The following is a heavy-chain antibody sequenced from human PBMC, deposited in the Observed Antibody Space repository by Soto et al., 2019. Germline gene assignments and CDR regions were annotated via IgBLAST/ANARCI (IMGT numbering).Heavy chain of an antibody. CDR1: GASISTGKW. V-gene: IGHV4-4*02. D-gene: IGHD5-18*01. J-gene: IGHJ4*02. CDR2: ISPSVSA. Sequence: QVQLQESGPGLVKPSETLTLTCAVSGASISTGKWWSWVRQPPGKGLEWIGEISPSVSANYNPALRSRVTIEVDKSKNQFSLKLSVTAADTAMYDCTRDRDSGYSLAYWGQGTLVTVSS. CDR3: TRDRDSGYSLAY.